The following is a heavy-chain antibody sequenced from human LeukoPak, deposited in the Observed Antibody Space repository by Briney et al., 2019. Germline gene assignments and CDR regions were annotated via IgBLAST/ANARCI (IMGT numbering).Heavy chain of an antibody. D-gene: IGHD3-22*01. Sequence: SQTLSLTCAISGDSVSSNTAAWNWIRQSPSRGLEWLGRTYYRSKWYKDYAVSVQSRLTINSDTSKNHFSLQLKSVTPEDTAVYYCARAGVWDYDDSSGYHNAAFDIWGQGTMVTVSS. CDR2: TYYRSKWYK. V-gene: IGHV6-1*01. J-gene: IGHJ3*02. CDR1: GDSVSSNTAA. CDR3: ARAGVWDYDDSSGYHNAAFDI.